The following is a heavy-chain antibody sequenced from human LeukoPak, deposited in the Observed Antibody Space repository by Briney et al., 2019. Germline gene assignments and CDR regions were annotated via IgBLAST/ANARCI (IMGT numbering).Heavy chain of an antibody. CDR1: GGSFSGYY. CDR3: ARLATPGYSSGWYGYYYYGMDV. CDR2: INHSGST. Sequence: PSETLSLTCAVYGGSFSGYYWSWIRQPPGKGLEWIGEINHSGSTNYNPSLKSRFTISVDTSKNQFSLKLSSVTAADTAVYYCARLATPGYSSGWYGYYYYGMDVWGQGTTVTVSS. D-gene: IGHD6-19*01. V-gene: IGHV4-34*01. J-gene: IGHJ6*02.